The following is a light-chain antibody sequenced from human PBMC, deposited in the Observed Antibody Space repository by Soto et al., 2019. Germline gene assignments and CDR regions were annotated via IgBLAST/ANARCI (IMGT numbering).Light chain of an antibody. CDR2: NTF. Sequence: EVVLTQSPGTLSLSPGERVTLSCRTSQSVVNYQLAWYRQKPGQAPRLLIYNTFHRATGIPDRFSGTGSETDFTLTISRLEPEDFAVYHCQQYGALPPTFGQGTRVEIK. CDR3: QQYGALPPT. V-gene: IGKV3-20*01. CDR1: QSVVNYQ. J-gene: IGKJ1*01.